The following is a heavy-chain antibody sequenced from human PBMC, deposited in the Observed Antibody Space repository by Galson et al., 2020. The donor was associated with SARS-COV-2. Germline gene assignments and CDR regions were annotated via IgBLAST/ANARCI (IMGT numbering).Heavy chain of an antibody. V-gene: IGHV3-30-3*01. D-gene: IGHD3-22*01. J-gene: IGHJ4*02. Sequence: TGGSLRLSCAASGFTFTIYAMHWVRQAPGNGLEWVALISSDGSTTLYADSVKGRFTISRDDSKDTLSLQMNSLTTEDTALYYCARDPPSSAWLVDYWGQGTLVTVSS. CDR3: ARDPPSSAWLVDY. CDR1: GFTFTIYA. CDR2: ISSDGSTT.